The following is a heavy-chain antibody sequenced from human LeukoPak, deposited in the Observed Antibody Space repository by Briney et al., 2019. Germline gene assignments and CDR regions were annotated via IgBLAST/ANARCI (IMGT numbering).Heavy chain of an antibody. V-gene: IGHV3-21*06. Sequence: GGSLRLSCAASGFTFSDYYMNWVRQAPGKGLEWVSSVSGTSEYIYYADSVRGRFTISRDNAKNTVYLQMNSLRAEDTAVYYCARWYSSGWYSDYWGQETLVTVSP. D-gene: IGHD6-19*01. J-gene: IGHJ4*02. CDR3: ARWYSSGWYSDY. CDR2: VSGTSEYI. CDR1: GFTFSDYY.